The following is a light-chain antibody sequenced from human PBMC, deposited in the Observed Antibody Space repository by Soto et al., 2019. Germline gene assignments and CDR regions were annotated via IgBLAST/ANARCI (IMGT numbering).Light chain of an antibody. CDR3: CSFAGNYIYV. J-gene: IGLJ1*01. Sequence: QPVLTQPRSVSGSPGQSGTISCTGTSSDVGGYNYVSWYLQHPGKAPKVMIYDVSKRPSGVPDRFSGSKSGNTASLTISGLQSEDEADYFCCSFAGNYIYVFGTGTKVTVL. CDR2: DVS. CDR1: SSDVGGYNY. V-gene: IGLV2-11*01.